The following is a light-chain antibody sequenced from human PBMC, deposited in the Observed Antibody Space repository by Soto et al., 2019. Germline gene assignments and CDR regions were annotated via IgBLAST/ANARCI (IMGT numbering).Light chain of an antibody. Sequence: QSVLTQSPSASASLGASVKLTCTLSSGHSNYAIAWHQQQPEKGPRYLMKLNSDGSHSKGDGIPDRFSGSSSGAERYLTISSLQSEDEADYYCQTWGTGIFVFFGGGTKLTVL. CDR2: LNSDGSH. J-gene: IGLJ2*01. CDR1: SGHSNYA. V-gene: IGLV4-69*01. CDR3: QTWGTGIFVF.